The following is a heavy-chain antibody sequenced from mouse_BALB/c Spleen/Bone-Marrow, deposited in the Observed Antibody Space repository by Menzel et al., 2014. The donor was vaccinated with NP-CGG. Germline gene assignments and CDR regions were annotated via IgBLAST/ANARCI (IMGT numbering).Heavy chain of an antibody. Sequence: VKLMESGPELVRPGVSVKISCKGSGYTFTDYAMHWVKQSHAKSLEWIGVINTYSGNTNYNQNFKGKATMTVDKSSSTAFMELAGLTYEDSAIYYCAREGYASTAWFAYWGQGTLVTVSA. CDR3: AREGYASTAWFAY. V-gene: IGHV1-67*01. CDR2: INTYSGNT. J-gene: IGHJ3*01. CDR1: GYTFTDYA. D-gene: IGHD1-1*01.